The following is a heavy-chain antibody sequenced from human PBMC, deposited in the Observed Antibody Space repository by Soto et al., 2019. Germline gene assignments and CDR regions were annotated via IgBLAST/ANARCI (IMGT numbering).Heavy chain of an antibody. V-gene: IGHV3-30*18. D-gene: IGHD3-3*01. Sequence: GGSLRLSCAASGFTFSSYGMHWVRQAPGKGLEWVAVISYDGSNKYYADSVKGRFTISRGNSKNTLYLQMNSLRAEDTAVYYCAKGPGGKYYDFWSGYLQPYGMDVWGQGTTVTVSS. J-gene: IGHJ6*02. CDR2: ISYDGSNK. CDR3: AKGPGGKYYDFWSGYLQPYGMDV. CDR1: GFTFSSYG.